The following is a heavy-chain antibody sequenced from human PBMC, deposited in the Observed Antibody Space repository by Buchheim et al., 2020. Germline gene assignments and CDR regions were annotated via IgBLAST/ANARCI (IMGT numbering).Heavy chain of an antibody. J-gene: IGHJ4*02. V-gene: IGHV3-15*01. D-gene: IGHD1-1*01. CDR2: IKSKTDGGTT. CDR1: GFTFSNAW. Sequence: EVQLVESGGGLVKPGGSLRLSCAASGFTFSNAWMSWVRQAPGKGLEWVGCIKSKTDGGTTDYAAPVKGRFTISRDDSKNTLYLQMNSLKTEDTAVYYCTLHFTGTDPFDYWGQGTL. CDR3: TLHFTGTDPFDY.